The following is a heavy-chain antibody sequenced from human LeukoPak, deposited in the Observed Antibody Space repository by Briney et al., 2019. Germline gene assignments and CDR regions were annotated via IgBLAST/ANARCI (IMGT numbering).Heavy chain of an antibody. CDR1: GGSFSGYY. V-gene: IGHV4-34*01. CDR2: INHSGST. Sequence: SETLSLTCAVYGGSFSGYYWSWIRQPPGKGLEWIGEINHSGSTNYNPSLKSRVTILVDTSKNQFSLKLSSVTAADTAVYYCARGALPLYYYDSSGYYYWGQGTLVTVSS. CDR3: ARGALPLYYYDSSGYYY. J-gene: IGHJ4*02. D-gene: IGHD3-22*01.